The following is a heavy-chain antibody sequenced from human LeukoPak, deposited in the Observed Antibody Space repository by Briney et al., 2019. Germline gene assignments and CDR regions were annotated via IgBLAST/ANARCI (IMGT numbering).Heavy chain of an antibody. CDR1: GGSISSGGYY. J-gene: IGHJ4*02. Sequence: KSSETLSLTCTVSGGSISSGGYYWSWIRQPPGKGLEWIGYIYYSGSTNYNPSLKSRVTISVDTSKNQFSLKLSSVTAADTAVYYCARCLRSGGSCYSDYWGQGTLVTVSS. D-gene: IGHD2-15*01. CDR2: IYYSGST. V-gene: IGHV4-61*08. CDR3: ARCLRSGGSCYSDY.